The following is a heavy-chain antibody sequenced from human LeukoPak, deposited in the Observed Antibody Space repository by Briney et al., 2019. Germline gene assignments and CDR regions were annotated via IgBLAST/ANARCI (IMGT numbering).Heavy chain of an antibody. CDR3: ARDRRQLWLKGYYGMDV. V-gene: IGHV3-21*01. CDR1: GVTLSNYA. Sequence: GGSLRLSCVASGVTLSNYAMSWARQAPGKGLEWVSSISSSSSYIYYADSVKGRFTISRDNAKNSLYLQMNSLRAEDTAVYYCARDRRQLWLKGYYGMDVWGQGTTVTVSS. J-gene: IGHJ6*02. CDR2: ISSSSSYI. D-gene: IGHD5-18*01.